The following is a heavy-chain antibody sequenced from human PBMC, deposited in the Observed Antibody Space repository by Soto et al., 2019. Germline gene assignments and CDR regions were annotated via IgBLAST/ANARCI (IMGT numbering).Heavy chain of an antibody. CDR1: GGTFSSYA. CDR3: ARDGRRGYSHPSYYYGMDV. J-gene: IGHJ6*02. D-gene: IGHD5-18*01. CDR2: TIPIFGTA. V-gene: IGHV1-69*01. Sequence: QVQLVQSGAEVKKPGSSVKVSCKASGGTFSSYAISWVRQAPGQGLEWMGGTIPIFGTANYAQKFQGRVTITADESTSTAYMELSSLRAEDTAVYYCARDGRRGYSHPSYYYGMDVWGQGTTVTVSS.